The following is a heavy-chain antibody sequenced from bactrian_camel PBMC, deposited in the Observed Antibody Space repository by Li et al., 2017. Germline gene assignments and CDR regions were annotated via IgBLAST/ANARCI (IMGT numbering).Heavy chain of an antibody. J-gene: IGHJ4*01. CDR3: ANYGGSWLKA. Sequence: HVQLVESGGGLVQPGESLRLSCSGAGFTFSTYSMAWVRQTPGKGFEWVGSINSGGGSTWYAGPVKGRFTISRDNSKNTLYLQLNTLKTDDTAMYYCANYGGSWLKAWGQGTQVTVS. CDR1: GFTFSTYS. D-gene: IGHD6*01. CDR2: INSGGGST. V-gene: IGHV3S1*01.